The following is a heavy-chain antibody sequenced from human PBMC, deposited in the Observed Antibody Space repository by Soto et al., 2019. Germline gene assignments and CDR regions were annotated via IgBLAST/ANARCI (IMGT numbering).Heavy chain of an antibody. J-gene: IGHJ4*02. CDR2: IYYSGST. V-gene: IGHV4-30-4*01. Sequence: SETLSLTCTVSGGSISSGDYYWSWIRQPPGKGLEWIGYIYYSGSTYYNPSPKSRVTISVDTSKNQFSLKLSSVTAADTAVYYCAREGANPPFDYWSQGTLVTVSS. CDR1: GGSISSGDYY. CDR3: AREGANPPFDY. D-gene: IGHD3-16*01.